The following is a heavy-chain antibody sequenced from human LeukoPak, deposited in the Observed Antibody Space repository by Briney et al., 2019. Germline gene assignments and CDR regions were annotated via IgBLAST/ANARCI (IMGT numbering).Heavy chain of an antibody. D-gene: IGHD2-15*01. Sequence: GASLRLSCAASGFTFNNYAMSWVRQAPGKGLEWVSAIRGSGDSTYYADSVKGWFTISRENSQNTLYLQMNSLRAEDTAIYFCAKGKDRGCSGGTCYREYYFDSWGQGTLVTVSS. CDR3: AKGKDRGCSGGTCYREYYFDS. CDR1: GFTFNNYA. V-gene: IGHV3-23*01. CDR2: IRGSGDST. J-gene: IGHJ4*02.